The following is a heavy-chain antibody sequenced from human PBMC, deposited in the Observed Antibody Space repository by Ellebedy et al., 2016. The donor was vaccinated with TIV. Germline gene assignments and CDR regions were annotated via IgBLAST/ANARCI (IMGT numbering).Heavy chain of an antibody. CDR3: AGDPSQSPTRRFDY. D-gene: IGHD6-25*01. CDR2: IFYRGST. V-gene: IGHV4-30-4*01. CDR1: GASISSGDYY. J-gene: IGHJ4*02. Sequence: MPSETLSLTCSVSGASISSGDYYWSWIRQPPGKGLEWIGFIFYRGSTSYNPSLESRVTISADTSKNQFSLKVTSVSAADTAVYYCAGDPSQSPTRRFDYWGQGTLVTVSS.